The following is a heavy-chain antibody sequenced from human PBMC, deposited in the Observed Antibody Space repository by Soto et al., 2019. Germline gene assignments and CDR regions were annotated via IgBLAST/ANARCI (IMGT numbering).Heavy chain of an antibody. CDR3: ARGATTYYYGSGSYYSPNYYYMDV. Sequence: SETLSLTCAVYGGSFSGYYWSWIRQPPGKGLEWIGEINHSGSTNYNPSLKSRVTISVDTSKNQFSRKLSSVTAADTAVYYCARGATTYYYGSGSYYSPNYYYMDVWGKGTTVTVSS. CDR2: INHSGST. CDR1: GGSFSGYY. V-gene: IGHV4-34*01. D-gene: IGHD3-10*01. J-gene: IGHJ6*03.